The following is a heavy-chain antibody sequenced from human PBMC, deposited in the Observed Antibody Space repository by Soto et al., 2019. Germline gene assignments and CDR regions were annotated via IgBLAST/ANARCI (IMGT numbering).Heavy chain of an antibody. D-gene: IGHD2-2*02. CDR3: ARVMSRGRIVVVPAAIGGWFDP. J-gene: IGHJ5*02. CDR1: GGSVSSGSYY. CDR2: IYYSGST. V-gene: IGHV4-61*01. Sequence: SETLSLTCTVSGGSVSSGSYYWSWIRQPPGKGLEWIGYIYYSGSTNYNPSLKSRVTISVDTSKNQFSLKLSSVTAADTAVYYCARVMSRGRIVVVPAAIGGWFDPWGQGTLVTVSS.